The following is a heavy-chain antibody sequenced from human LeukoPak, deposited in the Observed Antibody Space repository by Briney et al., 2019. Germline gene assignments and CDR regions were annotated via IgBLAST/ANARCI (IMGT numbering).Heavy chain of an antibody. CDR3: ARDPGYSSGWYNWFDP. J-gene: IGHJ5*02. CDR1: GGSISSYY. CDR2: IYHSGST. Sequence: PSETLSLTCTVSGGSISSYYWSWIRQPPGKGLEWIGYIYHSGSTNYNPSLKSRVTISVDTSKNQFSLKLSSVTAADTAVYYCARDPGYSSGWYNWFDPWGQGTLVTVSS. D-gene: IGHD6-19*01. V-gene: IGHV4-59*01.